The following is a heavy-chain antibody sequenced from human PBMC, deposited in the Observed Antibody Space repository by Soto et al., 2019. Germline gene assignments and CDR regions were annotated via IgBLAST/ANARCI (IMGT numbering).Heavy chain of an antibody. CDR2: IFSNDEK. V-gene: IGHV2-26*01. D-gene: IGHD2-21*02. CDR1: GFPLSNARMG. CDR3: ARIRVAYCGGDCYENYFDY. J-gene: IGHJ4*02. Sequence: QVTLKESGPVLVKPTEPLTLTCTVSGFPLSNARMGVSWIRQPPGKALEWLAHIFSNDEKSYSTSLKSRLTISKDTSKSQVVLTMTNMDPVDTATYYCARIRVAYCGGDCYENYFDYWGQGTLVTVSS.